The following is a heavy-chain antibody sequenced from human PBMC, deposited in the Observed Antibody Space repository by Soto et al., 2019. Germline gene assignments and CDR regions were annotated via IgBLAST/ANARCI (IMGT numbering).Heavy chain of an antibody. V-gene: IGHV1-2*04. Sequence: ASVKVSCKASGYTFTGYYMHWVRQAPGQGLEWMGWINPNSGGTNYAQKFQGWVTMTRDTSISTAYMELGRLRSDDTAVYYCAREPLYSNYVRGAFDIWGQGTMVTVSS. CDR2: INPNSGGT. CDR1: GYTFTGYY. CDR3: AREPLYSNYVRGAFDI. D-gene: IGHD4-4*01. J-gene: IGHJ3*02.